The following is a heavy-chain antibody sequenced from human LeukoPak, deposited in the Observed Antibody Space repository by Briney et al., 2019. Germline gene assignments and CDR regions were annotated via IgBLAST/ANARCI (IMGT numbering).Heavy chain of an antibody. Sequence: ASVKVSCKASGYTFTGYYMHWVRQAPGQGLEWMGWINPNSGGTNYAQKFQGRVTMTRDTSISTAYMELSRLRSDDTAVYYCAREPRIAVAGIYCFDYWGQGTLVTVSS. D-gene: IGHD6-19*01. J-gene: IGHJ4*02. CDR2: INPNSGGT. V-gene: IGHV1-2*02. CDR3: AREPRIAVAGIYCFDY. CDR1: GYTFTGYY.